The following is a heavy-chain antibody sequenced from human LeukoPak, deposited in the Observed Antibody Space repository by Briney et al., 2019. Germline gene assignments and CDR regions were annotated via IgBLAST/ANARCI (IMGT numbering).Heavy chain of an antibody. Sequence: GGSPRLSCAASGFNVSSSYMSWVRQAPGKGLEWVSIIYSGGTTYYADSVRGRFTVSRDKSKNTLYLQMNSLRAEDTAVYYCASPLSGQSFDIWGQGTMVTVSS. J-gene: IGHJ3*02. CDR1: GFNVSSSY. D-gene: IGHD5-12*01. CDR3: ASPLSGQSFDI. CDR2: IYSGGTT. V-gene: IGHV3-53*01.